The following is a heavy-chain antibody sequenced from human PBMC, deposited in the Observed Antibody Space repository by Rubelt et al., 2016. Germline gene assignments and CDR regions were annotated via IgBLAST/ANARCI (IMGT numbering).Heavy chain of an antibody. J-gene: IGHJ4*02. CDR2: INQDGSEK. CDR1: GFTFSEHC. D-gene: IGHD2-15*01. Sequence: GGSLRLSCAASGFTFSEHCMSWVRQAPGKGLEWVANINQDGSEKKYVDSVKGRFTISRDNAKNSLYLQMNSLRAEDTAVYYCARVVGATTDYWGQGNLVTVSS. V-gene: IGHV3-7*03. CDR3: ARVVGATTDY.